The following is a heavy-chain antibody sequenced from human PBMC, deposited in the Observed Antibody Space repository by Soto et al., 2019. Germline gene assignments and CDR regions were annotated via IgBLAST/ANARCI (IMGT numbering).Heavy chain of an antibody. CDR1: GFTFSSYA. CDR2: TGGSGGST. J-gene: IGHJ4*02. V-gene: IGHV3-23*01. CDR3: AKGRLAAWFYFDF. D-gene: IGHD6-6*01. Sequence: EVQLLESGGGLVQPGGSLRLSCAASGFTFSSYAMSWVRQAPGKGLEWVSATGGSGGSTYYADSVKGRFTIPRDNSKNTLYLQMNSLRAEDTAVYYCAKGRLAAWFYFDFWGQGTLVTVSS.